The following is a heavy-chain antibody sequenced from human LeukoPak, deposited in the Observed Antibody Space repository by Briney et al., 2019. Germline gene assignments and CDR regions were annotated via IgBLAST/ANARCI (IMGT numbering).Heavy chain of an antibody. D-gene: IGHD6-13*01. CDR2: ITGYGAT. J-gene: IGHJ5*02. Sequence: GGSLRLSCAASGFTFSNFAMMWVRQAPGTGRQWVSTITGYGATFYADSVRGRFTIFRATSMNTLFLQMNSLGAEDTAVYYCAKGAAAGKVDWFDPWGPATLVTVSS. V-gene: IGHV3-23*01. CDR1: GFTFSNFA. CDR3: AKGAAAGKVDWFDP.